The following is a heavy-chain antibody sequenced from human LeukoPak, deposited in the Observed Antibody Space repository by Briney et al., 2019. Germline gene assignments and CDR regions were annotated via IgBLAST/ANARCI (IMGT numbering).Heavy chain of an antibody. J-gene: IGHJ4*02. CDR2: IYYSGSS. D-gene: IGHD5-24*01. Sequence: SETLSLTCAVYGGSFSGYYWSWIRQPPGKGLEWIGYIYYSGSSNYNPSLKSRVTISVDTSKNQFSLKLTSVTAADTAVYYCARDKMATLDYWGQGTLVTVSS. CDR1: GGSFSGYY. V-gene: IGHV4-59*01. CDR3: ARDKMATLDY.